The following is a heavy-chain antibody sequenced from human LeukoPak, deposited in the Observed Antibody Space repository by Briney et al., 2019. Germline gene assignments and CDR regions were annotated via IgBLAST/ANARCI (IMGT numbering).Heavy chain of an antibody. J-gene: IGHJ4*02. CDR2: IKEDGSEM. Sequence: PGGSLRLSCVGSGLTFSRYWMTWVRQAPGKGLEWVANIKEDGSEMYYVDSVEGRFTISRDNAKNSLYLQMNSLRVEDTAVYYCAGHSGWIFHYWGQGTLVTVSS. V-gene: IGHV3-7*01. D-gene: IGHD6-19*01. CDR3: AGHSGWIFHY. CDR1: GLTFSRYW.